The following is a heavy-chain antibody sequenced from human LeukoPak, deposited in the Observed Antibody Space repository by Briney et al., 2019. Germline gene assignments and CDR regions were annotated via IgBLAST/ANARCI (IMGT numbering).Heavy chain of an antibody. V-gene: IGHV4-34*01. CDR3: ARLNYPHYYGSGSYGEDPSYYYYMDV. CDR2: INVGGST. Sequence: PSETLSLTFAVYGGSFSGYYWSWIRQPPGKGLGWSGEINVGGSTNNNPSLRRRVTISVDTSKNQFSLKLSSVTAADTAVYYCARLNYPHYYGSGSYGEDPSYYYYMDVWGKGTTVTISS. D-gene: IGHD3-10*01. J-gene: IGHJ6*03. CDR1: GGSFSGYY.